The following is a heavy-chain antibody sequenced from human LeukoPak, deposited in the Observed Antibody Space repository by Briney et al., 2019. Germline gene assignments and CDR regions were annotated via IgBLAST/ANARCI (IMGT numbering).Heavy chain of an antibody. V-gene: IGHV3-30*03. Sequence: QSGGSLRLSCAASGFTFSSYGMHWVRQAPGKGLEWVAVISYDGSNKYYADSVKGRFTISRDNAKNSLYLQMNSLRAEDTAVYYCARDGNSYDSSGYLPWGMDVWGQGTTVTVSS. D-gene: IGHD3-22*01. CDR2: ISYDGSNK. J-gene: IGHJ6*02. CDR3: ARDGNSYDSSGYLPWGMDV. CDR1: GFTFSSYG.